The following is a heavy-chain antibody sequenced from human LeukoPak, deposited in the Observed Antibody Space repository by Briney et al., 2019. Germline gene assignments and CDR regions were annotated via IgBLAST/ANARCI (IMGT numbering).Heavy chain of an antibody. CDR2: IYYSGST. J-gene: IGHJ3*02. Sequence: SETLSLTCTASGGSISSSRHYWVWIRQPPGKGLEWIGSIYYSGSTYYNPSLKSRVTISVDTSKNQFSLKLSSVTAADTAVYYCARDITIFGVVIIHRHDAFDIWGQGTMVTVSS. CDR1: GGSISSSRHY. CDR3: ARDITIFGVVIIHRHDAFDI. V-gene: IGHV4-39*01. D-gene: IGHD3-3*01.